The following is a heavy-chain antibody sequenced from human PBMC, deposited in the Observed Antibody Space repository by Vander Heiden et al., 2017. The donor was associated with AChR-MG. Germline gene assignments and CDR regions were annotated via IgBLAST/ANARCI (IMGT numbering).Heavy chain of an antibody. D-gene: IGHD6-13*01. Sequence: QVQLVQSGAEVKKPGASVKVYCKASGYTFTSYDINWVRQATGQGLEWMGWMNPNSGNTGYAQKFQGRVTMTRNTSISTAYMELSSLRSEDTAVYYCARGGSSIWYYCGYYYYYMDVWGKGTTVTVSS. CDR2: MNPNSGNT. J-gene: IGHJ6*03. V-gene: IGHV1-8*01. CDR1: GYTFTSYD. CDR3: ARGGSSIWYYCGYYYYYMDV.